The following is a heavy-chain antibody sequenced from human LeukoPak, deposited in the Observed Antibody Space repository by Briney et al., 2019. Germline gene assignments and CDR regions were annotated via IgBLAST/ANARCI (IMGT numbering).Heavy chain of an antibody. V-gene: IGHV3-23*01. J-gene: IGHJ4*02. CDR2: VSSSGGGT. CDR3: AKGFDSSVFFDC. D-gene: IGHD6-19*01. CDR1: GFTFRNYA. Sequence: PGGSLRLSCAASGFTFRNYAMSWVRQAPGKGLEWVSAVSSSGGGTYFAASVKGRFTISRDNSKNTLYLQMNSLRADDTAVYYCAKGFDSSVFFDCWGQGTLVTVSS.